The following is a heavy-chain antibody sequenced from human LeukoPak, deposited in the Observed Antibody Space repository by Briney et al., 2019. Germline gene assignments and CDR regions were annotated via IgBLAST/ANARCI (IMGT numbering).Heavy chain of an antibody. V-gene: IGHV3-7*01. CDR2: IKQDGSEK. CDR3: ARDRGRFRYYFDY. Sequence: GGSLRLSCAASGFTFSTYSMNWVRQAPGKGLEWVANIKQDGSEKYYVDSVKGRFTISRDNAKNSLYLQMNSLRAEDTAVYYCARDRGRFRYYFDYWGQGTLVTVSS. CDR1: GFTFSTYS. J-gene: IGHJ4*02. D-gene: IGHD2/OR15-2a*01.